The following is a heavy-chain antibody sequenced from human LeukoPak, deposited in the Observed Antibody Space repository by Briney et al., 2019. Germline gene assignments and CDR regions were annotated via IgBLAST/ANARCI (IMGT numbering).Heavy chain of an antibody. J-gene: IGHJ4*02. Sequence: GGSLRLSCAASRFTLSNYALTWVRQAPGKGLEWVSSINGDGYAWYADSVKGRFTISRDNSKNTLYLQMNSLRAEDTAVYYCARDGRSTASGFDYWGQGTLVTVSS. CDR3: ARDGRSTASGFDY. D-gene: IGHD1-26*01. CDR2: INGDGYA. CDR1: RFTLSNYA. V-gene: IGHV3-23*01.